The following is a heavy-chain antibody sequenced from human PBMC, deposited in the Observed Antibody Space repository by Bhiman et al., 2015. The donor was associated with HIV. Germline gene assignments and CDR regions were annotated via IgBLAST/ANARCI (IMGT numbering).Heavy chain of an antibody. D-gene: IGHD6-13*01. CDR2: IQYDGSNK. CDR1: GFTFSNYG. CDR3: ASGHAIAAAGRD. Sequence: QVQLVESGGGVVQPGGSLRLSCAASGFTFSNYGMHWVRQAPGKGLEWVAFIQYDGSNKYYADSVKGRFTISRDNSKNTLYLQMNSLRAEDTAVYYCASGHAIAAAGRDWGQGTLVTVSS. V-gene: IGHV3-30*02. J-gene: IGHJ4*02.